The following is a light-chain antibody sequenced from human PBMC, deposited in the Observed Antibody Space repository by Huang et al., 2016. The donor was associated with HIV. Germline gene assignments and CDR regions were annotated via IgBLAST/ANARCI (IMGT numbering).Light chain of an antibody. V-gene: IGKV1-33*01. Sequence: DIQMTQSPSSLSASIGDRVTITCQASQDITNYLSWYLLKPGKAPKFLNYDASNLEAGVPSRFSGGGAGTDFTFTISSLQPEDIGTYYCQQYDNLPLTFGGGTKVEIK. CDR1: QDITNY. CDR3: QQYDNLPLT. J-gene: IGKJ4*01. CDR2: DAS.